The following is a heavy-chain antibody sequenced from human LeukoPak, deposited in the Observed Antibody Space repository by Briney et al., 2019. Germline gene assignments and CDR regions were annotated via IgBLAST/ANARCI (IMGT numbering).Heavy chain of an antibody. J-gene: IGHJ4*02. CDR3: ARHGRLAHVGVVNPFDY. CDR1: GDSIISGDYY. CDR2: IYYSGNT. D-gene: IGHD3-3*01. V-gene: IGHV4-30-4*08. Sequence: SETLSLTCTVSGDSIISGDYYWSWIRQPPGKGLEWIGYIYYSGNTYYNPSLQSRVTISVDTSKNQFSLKLNSVTAADTAVYYCARHGRLAHVGVVNPFDYWGQGTLVTVSS.